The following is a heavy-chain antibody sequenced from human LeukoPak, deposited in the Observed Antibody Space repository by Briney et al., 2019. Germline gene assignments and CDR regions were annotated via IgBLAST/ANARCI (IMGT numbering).Heavy chain of an antibody. D-gene: IGHD4-17*01. Sequence: PGGCLRLSCAASGFTFSSYNMNWVREAPGRGLEWGSYISSSSSNIQYADSVKGRFTISRDNAKNSLYLQMNSLRDDDTAVYYCARSGDYGDYTGYWGQGTLVTVSS. V-gene: IGHV3-48*02. CDR2: ISSSSSNI. CDR1: GFTFSSYN. CDR3: ARSGDYGDYTGY. J-gene: IGHJ4*02.